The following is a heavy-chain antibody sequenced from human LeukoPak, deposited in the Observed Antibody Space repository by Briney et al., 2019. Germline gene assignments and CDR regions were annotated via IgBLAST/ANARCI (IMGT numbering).Heavy chain of an antibody. CDR3: ASHSSYVSRFRS. CDR2: IYYSGST. Sequence: SETLSLTCTVSGGSISNSSYYWGWIRQPPGKGLEWIGSIYYSGSTYYNPSLNSRVTISVDTSKKQFSLKLSSVTAADTAVYYCASHSSYVSRFRSWGRGPLVTVSP. D-gene: IGHD3-10*02. V-gene: IGHV4-39*01. CDR1: GGSISNSSYY. J-gene: IGHJ5*02.